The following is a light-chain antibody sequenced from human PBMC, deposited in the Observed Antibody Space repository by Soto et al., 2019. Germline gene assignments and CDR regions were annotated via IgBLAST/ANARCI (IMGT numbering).Light chain of an antibody. CDR1: ESVSSN. V-gene: IGKV3-15*01. CDR3: QQYHSWSPIT. Sequence: ERVMPQSPATLSVAPGERATLSCRASESVSSNLAWYQQKPGQAPRLLIYGASTRATGIPATFSGSGSGTEFTLTISSLQSEDFAIYYCQQYHSWSPITFGHGTRLDI. J-gene: IGKJ5*01. CDR2: GAS.